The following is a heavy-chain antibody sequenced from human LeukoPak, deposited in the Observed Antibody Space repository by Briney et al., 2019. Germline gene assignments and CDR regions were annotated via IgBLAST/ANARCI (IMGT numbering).Heavy chain of an antibody. J-gene: IGHJ4*02. CDR2: ISYDGSNK. Sequence: PGGSLRLSCAASGFTFSSYGMHWVRQAPGKGLEWVAVISYDGSNKYYADSVKGRFTISRDNSKNTLYLQMNSLRAEDTAVYYCAKGRGDSTGYFDYWGQGTLVTVSS. D-gene: IGHD4-17*01. CDR1: GFTFSSYG. V-gene: IGHV3-30*18. CDR3: AKGRGDSTGYFDY.